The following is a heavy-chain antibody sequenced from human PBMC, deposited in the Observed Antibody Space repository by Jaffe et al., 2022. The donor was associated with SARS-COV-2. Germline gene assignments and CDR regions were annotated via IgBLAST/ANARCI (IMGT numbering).Heavy chain of an antibody. V-gene: IGHV3-21*01. J-gene: IGHJ3*01. CDR2: ISSSSSYI. Sequence: EVQLVESGGGLVKPGGSLTLSCAASGFTFSSYIMNWVRQAPGKGLEWVSSISSSSSYIYYADSVKGRFTISRDNAKNSLYLQMNSLRAEDTAVYYCARDDYYDIGYSDNGLDVWGQGTMVTVSS. CDR3: ARDDYYDIGYSDNGLDV. D-gene: IGHD3-22*01. CDR1: GFTFSSYI.